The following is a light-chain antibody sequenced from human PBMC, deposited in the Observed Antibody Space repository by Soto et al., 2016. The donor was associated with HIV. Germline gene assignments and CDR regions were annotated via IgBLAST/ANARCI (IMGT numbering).Light chain of an antibody. CDR3: QVWDRSRDHPNWV. Sequence: SYELTQPPSVSVAPGKTATITCGGNNIGSKSVHWYQQKPGQAPVLVVYDDSDRRSGIPERFSGSNSGNTATLTISGVEAGDEADYFCQVWDRSRDHPNWVFGGGTKLTIL. CDR1: NIGSKS. CDR2: DDS. J-gene: IGLJ3*02. V-gene: IGLV3-21*03.